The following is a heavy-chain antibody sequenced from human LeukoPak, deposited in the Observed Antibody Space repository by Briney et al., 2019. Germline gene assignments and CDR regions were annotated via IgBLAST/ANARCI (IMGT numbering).Heavy chain of an antibody. Sequence: PGGSLRLSCAASGFTFSSYAVSWVRQAPGKGLEWVSSISDSGGSTYSADSVKGRFTISRDNSKNTLYLQMNSLRAEDTALYYCAKDRSCTNDICHGDFDYWGRGTLVTVSS. J-gene: IGHJ4*02. CDR2: ISDSGGST. CDR1: GFTFSSYA. CDR3: AKDRSCTNDICHGDFDY. V-gene: IGHV3-23*01. D-gene: IGHD2-8*01.